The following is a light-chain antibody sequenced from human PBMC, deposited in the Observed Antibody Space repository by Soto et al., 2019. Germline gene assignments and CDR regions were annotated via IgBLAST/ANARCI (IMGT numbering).Light chain of an antibody. CDR1: QGISSY. CDR3: QQYNYEWT. CDR2: DAS. Sequence: IQFTQSPSSLSASVGDRVTITCRASQGISSYLGWYQQKPGKAPNLLIYDASTLHSGVPSRFSGSGSGTEFTLTISNLQPDDFATYYCQQYNYEWTFGQGTKVDIK. J-gene: IGKJ1*01. V-gene: IGKV1-9*01.